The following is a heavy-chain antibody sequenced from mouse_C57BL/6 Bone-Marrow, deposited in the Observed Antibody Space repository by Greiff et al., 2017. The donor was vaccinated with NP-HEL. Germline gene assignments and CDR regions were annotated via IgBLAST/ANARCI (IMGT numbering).Heavy chain of an antibody. CDR1: GYTFTSYT. J-gene: IGHJ4*01. CDR3: ASDGNSYAMDY. V-gene: IGHV1-4*01. CDR2: INPSSGYT. Sequence: VQLQQSGAELARPGASVKMSCKASGYTFTSYTMHWVKQRPGQGLEWIGYINPSSGYTKYNQKFKDKATLTADKSSSTAYMQLSSLTSEDSAVYYCASDGNSYAMDYWGQGTSVTVSS. D-gene: IGHD2-1*01.